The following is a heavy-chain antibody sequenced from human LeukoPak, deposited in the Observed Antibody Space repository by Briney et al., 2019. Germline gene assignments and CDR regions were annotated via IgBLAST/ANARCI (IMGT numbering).Heavy chain of an antibody. J-gene: IGHJ4*01. Sequence: PGGSLRLSCAASGFTFSNSAMSWVRLAPGKGLEWVSTLSGSGITTYYADSVKGRFTISRDNSKNTLYLQMNSLRAEDTAVYYCAKGIYSSGWSYFDYWGHGTLVTVSS. CDR3: AKGIYSSGWSYFDY. CDR2: LSGSGITT. D-gene: IGHD6-19*01. CDR1: GFTFSNSA. V-gene: IGHV3-23*01.